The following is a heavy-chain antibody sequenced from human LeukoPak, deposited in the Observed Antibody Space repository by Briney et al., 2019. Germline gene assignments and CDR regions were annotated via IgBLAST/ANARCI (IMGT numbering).Heavy chain of an antibody. CDR2: IFPGDSDT. V-gene: IGHV5-51*01. J-gene: IGHJ3*01. CDR3: ARQQQFCSGGNCYSLNAFDL. CDR1: GYTFTSYW. D-gene: IGHD2-15*01. Sequence: SGESLKISCRVSGYTFTSYWIGWVRQMPGKGLEWMGIIFPGDSDTRYSPSFQGQVTISADKSISTAYLQWSSLKASDTAMYYCARQQQFCSGGNCYSLNAFDLWGQGTVVTVSS.